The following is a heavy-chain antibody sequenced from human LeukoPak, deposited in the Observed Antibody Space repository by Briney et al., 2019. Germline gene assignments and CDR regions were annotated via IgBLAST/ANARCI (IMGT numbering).Heavy chain of an antibody. CDR2: ISGSGGST. CDR1: GYTFSSYA. CDR3: AKVLGYGDYATFDY. D-gene: IGHD4-17*01. V-gene: IGHV3-23*01. Sequence: GGSLRLSCAASGYTFSSYAMSWVRQAPGKGLEWVSAISGSGGSTYYADSVKGRFTISRDNSKNTLYLQLNSLRAEDTAVYYCAKVLGYGDYATFDYWGQGTLVTVSP. J-gene: IGHJ4*02.